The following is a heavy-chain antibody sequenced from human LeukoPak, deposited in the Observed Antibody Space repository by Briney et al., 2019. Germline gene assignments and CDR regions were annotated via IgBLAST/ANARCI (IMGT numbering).Heavy chain of an antibody. CDR3: VRLRRNNDRSGYYYYYDY. J-gene: IGHJ4*02. CDR2: ISVRSNYR. Sequence: GGSLRLSCAASGYTFGDFSVNWVRQAPGKGLEWVSSISVRSNYRYYADSVRGRFTISRDDARDSLFLQMNSLRAEDTAVYFCVRLRRNNDRSGYYYYYDYWGQGTLVTVSS. V-gene: IGHV3-21*01. D-gene: IGHD3-22*01. CDR1: GYTFGDFS.